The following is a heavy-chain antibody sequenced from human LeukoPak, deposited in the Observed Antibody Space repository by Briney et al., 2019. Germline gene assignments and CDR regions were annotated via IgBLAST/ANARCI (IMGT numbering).Heavy chain of an antibody. CDR3: ARVYYDSSGYPGVDY. D-gene: IGHD3-22*01. CDR2: INHSGST. Sequence: PSETLSLTCAVYGVSFSGYYWSWIRQPPGKGLEWIGEINHSGSTNYNPSLKSRVTISVDTSKNQFSLKLSSVTAADTAVYYCARVYYDSSGYPGVDYWGQGTLVTVSS. CDR1: GVSFSGYY. V-gene: IGHV4-34*01. J-gene: IGHJ4*02.